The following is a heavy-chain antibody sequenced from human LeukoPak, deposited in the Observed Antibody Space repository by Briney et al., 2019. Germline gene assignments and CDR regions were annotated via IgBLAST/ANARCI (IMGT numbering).Heavy chain of an antibody. V-gene: IGHV3-48*04. D-gene: IGHD4-17*01. CDR2: ISSSSSTI. J-gene: IGHJ3*02. CDR3: ARPTTVTTISADAFDI. Sequence: GGSLRLSCAASGFTFSSYSMNWVRQAPGKGLEWVSYISSSSSTIYYADSVKGRFTISRDNAQNSLYLQMNSLRAEDSSVYYCARPTTVTTISADAFDIWGQGTMVTVSS. CDR1: GFTFSSYS.